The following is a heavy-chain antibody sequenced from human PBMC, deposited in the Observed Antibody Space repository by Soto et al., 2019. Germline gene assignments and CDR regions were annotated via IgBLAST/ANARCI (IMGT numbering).Heavy chain of an antibody. V-gene: IGHV4-30-4*01. CDR2: IYYSGGT. CDR3: VRVFRDYSDFFDY. Sequence: PSETLSLTCTVSGGSISSGDYYWSWIRQPPGKGLECIGYIYYSGGTNYNPSLKSRVVISVDTSKNQFSLRLSSVTAADTAMYYCVRVFRDYSDFFDYWGQGILVTVSS. CDR1: GGSISSGDYY. D-gene: IGHD4-4*01. J-gene: IGHJ4*02.